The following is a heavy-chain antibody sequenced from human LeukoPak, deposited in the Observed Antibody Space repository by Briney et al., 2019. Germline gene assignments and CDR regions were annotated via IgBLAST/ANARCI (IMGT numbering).Heavy chain of an antibody. CDR3: ARSRPYYDSSGYPDY. V-gene: IGHV4-59*01. D-gene: IGHD3-22*01. CDR1: GGSISSYY. J-gene: IGHJ4*02. Sequence: SETLSLTCTVSGGSISSYYWSWIRQPPGKGLEWIGYIYYSVSTNYNPSLKSRVTISVDTSKNQFSLKLSSVTAADTAVYYCARSRPYYDSSGYPDYWGQGTLVTVSS. CDR2: IYYSVST.